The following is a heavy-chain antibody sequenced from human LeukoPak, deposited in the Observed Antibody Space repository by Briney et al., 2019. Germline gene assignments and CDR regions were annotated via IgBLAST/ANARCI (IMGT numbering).Heavy chain of an antibody. CDR1: GYTFSKYD. CDR2: ISTGSTTI. Sequence: GGSLKISCAASGYTFSKYDMNWVRQAPGKGLEWVSYISTGSTTIYYADSVKGRFTISRDNAKNSLSLQMNSLRAEDTAIYYCARSVMVDYCGQGTLVTVSS. D-gene: IGHD3-16*01. V-gene: IGHV3-48*04. J-gene: IGHJ4*02. CDR3: ARSVMVDY.